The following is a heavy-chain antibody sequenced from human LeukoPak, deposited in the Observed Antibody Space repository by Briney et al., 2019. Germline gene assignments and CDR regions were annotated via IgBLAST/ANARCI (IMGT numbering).Heavy chain of an antibody. J-gene: IGHJ4*02. CDR1: GFTFSSYW. CDR3: AREGRTGRPPCFDF. D-gene: IGHD7-27*01. V-gene: IGHV3-7*01. CDR2: IKQDGSEK. Sequence: AGGSLRLSCAASGFTFSSYWMSWVRQAPGKGLEWVANIKQDGSEKYYVDSVRGRFTISRDNAKNSLYLQLNSLRAEDTAVYYCAREGRTGRPPCFDFWGQGTLVTVSS.